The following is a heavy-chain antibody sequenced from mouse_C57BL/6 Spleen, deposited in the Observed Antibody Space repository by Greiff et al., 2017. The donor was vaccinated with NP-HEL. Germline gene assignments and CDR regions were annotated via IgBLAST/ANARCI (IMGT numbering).Heavy chain of an antibody. CDR2: INPSSGYT. V-gene: IGHV1-7*01. CDR1: GYTFTSYW. D-gene: IGHD2-4*01. CDR3: ARGHDYPAY. Sequence: QVQLQQSGAELAKPGASVKLSCKASGYTFTSYWMHWVKQRPGQGLEWIGYINPSSGYTKYNQKFKDKATLTADKSSRTAYMQLSSLTYEDSAVYYCARGHDYPAYWGQGTLVTVSA. J-gene: IGHJ3*01.